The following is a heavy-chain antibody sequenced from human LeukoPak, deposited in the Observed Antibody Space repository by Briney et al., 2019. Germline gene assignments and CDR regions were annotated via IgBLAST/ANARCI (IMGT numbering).Heavy chain of an antibody. V-gene: IGHV3-48*01. CDR3: ARSYDFWSGYSTSTYFDY. CDR2: ISSSSSTI. J-gene: IGHJ4*02. CDR1: GFTFSSYS. Sequence: GGSLRLSCAASGFTFSSYSMNWVRQAPGKGLEWVSYISSSSSTIYYADSVKGRFTISRDNAKNSLYPQMNSLRAEDTAVYYCARSYDFWSGYSTSTYFDYWGQGTLVTVSS. D-gene: IGHD3-3*01.